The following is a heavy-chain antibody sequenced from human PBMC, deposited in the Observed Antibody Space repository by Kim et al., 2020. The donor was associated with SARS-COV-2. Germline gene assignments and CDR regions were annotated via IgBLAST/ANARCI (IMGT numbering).Heavy chain of an antibody. CDR1: GYSFTSYW. D-gene: IGHD1-26*01. Sequence: GESLKISCKGSGYSFTSYWISWVRQMPGKGLEWMGRIDPSDSYTNYSPSFQGHVTISADKSISTAYLQWSSLKASDTAMYYCARYEVAEPFYYYYGMDVWGQGTTVTVSS. J-gene: IGHJ6*02. CDR2: IDPSDSYT. V-gene: IGHV5-10-1*01. CDR3: ARYEVAEPFYYYYGMDV.